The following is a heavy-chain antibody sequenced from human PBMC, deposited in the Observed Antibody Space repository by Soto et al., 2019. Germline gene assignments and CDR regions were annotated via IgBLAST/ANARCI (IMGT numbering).Heavy chain of an antibody. V-gene: IGHV4-30-2*01. Sequence: ILSLTCAVSGDSISSGGYSWSWVRQPPGKGLEWIGYMYPGGSTSYNPSLKSRVTISVDRSKNQFSLKLSSVTAADTAVYYCARGKILAYYHNSGFDYWGQGTLVTVSS. J-gene: IGHJ4*02. CDR2: MYPGGST. D-gene: IGHD3-22*01. CDR1: GDSISSGGYS. CDR3: ARGKILAYYHNSGFDY.